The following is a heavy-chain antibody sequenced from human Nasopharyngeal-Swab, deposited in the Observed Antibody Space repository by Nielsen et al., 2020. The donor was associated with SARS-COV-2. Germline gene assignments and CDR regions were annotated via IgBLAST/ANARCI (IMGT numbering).Heavy chain of an antibody. J-gene: IGHJ6*02. D-gene: IGHD2-15*01. Sequence: SETLSLTCTVSSDSISPYFWNWIRQPPGMGLEWIGYISHSGSTNYTPSLKSRVTISIDTSKKQLSLKLRSVTAADTAVYYCARDWWGGGMDVWGQGTTVTVS. CDR1: SDSISPYF. V-gene: IGHV4-59*13. CDR3: ARDWWGGGMDV. CDR2: ISHSGST.